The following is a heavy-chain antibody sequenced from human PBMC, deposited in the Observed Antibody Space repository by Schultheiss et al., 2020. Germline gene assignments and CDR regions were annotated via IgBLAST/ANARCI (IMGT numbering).Heavy chain of an antibody. CDR2: INPSGGST. V-gene: IGHV1-46*01. J-gene: IGHJ6*02. CDR3: ARDPSSLVVRGVKAYYYYGMDV. D-gene: IGHD3-10*01. CDR1: GYTFTSYY. Sequence: ASVKVSCKASGYTFTSYYMHWVRQAPGQGLEWMGIINPSGGSTSYAQKFQGRVTMTRDTSTSTVYMELSSLRSEDTAVYYCARDPSSLVVRGVKAYYYYGMDVWGQGTTVNVYS.